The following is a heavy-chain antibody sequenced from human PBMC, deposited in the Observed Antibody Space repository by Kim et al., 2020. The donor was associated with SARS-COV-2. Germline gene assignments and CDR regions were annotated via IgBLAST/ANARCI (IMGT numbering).Heavy chain of an antibody. Sequence: SETLSLTCAVYGGSFSGYYWSWIRQPPGKGLEWIGEINHSGSTNYNPPLKSRVTISVDTSKNQFSLKLSSVTAADTAVYYCARFGYSSSSNWFDPWGQGT. J-gene: IGHJ5*02. D-gene: IGHD6-13*01. CDR1: GGSFSGYY. CDR2: INHSGST. V-gene: IGHV4-34*01. CDR3: ARFGYSSSSNWFDP.